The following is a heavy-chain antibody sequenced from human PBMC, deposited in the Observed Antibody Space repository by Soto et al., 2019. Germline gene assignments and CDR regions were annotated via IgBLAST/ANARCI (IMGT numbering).Heavy chain of an antibody. CDR1: GGTFSSYT. CDR2: IIPILGIA. Sequence: QVQLVQSGAEVKKPGSSVKVSCKASGGTFSSYTISWVRQAPGQGREWMGRIIPILGIANYAQKFQGRVTITADKSTSTAYMELSSLRSEDTAVYYCAASRRGYCSSTSCYAGDAFDIWGQGTMVTVSS. CDR3: AASRRGYCSSTSCYAGDAFDI. J-gene: IGHJ3*02. V-gene: IGHV1-69*02. D-gene: IGHD2-2*01.